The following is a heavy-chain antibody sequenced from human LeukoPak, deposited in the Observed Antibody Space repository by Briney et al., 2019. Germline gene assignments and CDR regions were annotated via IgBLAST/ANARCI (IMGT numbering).Heavy chain of an antibody. V-gene: IGHV1-69*04. D-gene: IGHD2-2*01. CDR1: GGTFSSYA. Sequence: GASVKVFCKASGGTFSSYAISWVRQAPGQGLEWMGRIIPILGIANYAQKFQGRVTITADKSTSTAYMELSSLRSEDTAVYYCARAPAGCSSTSCYLDAFDIWGQGTMVTVSS. J-gene: IGHJ3*02. CDR3: ARAPAGCSSTSCYLDAFDI. CDR2: IIPILGIA.